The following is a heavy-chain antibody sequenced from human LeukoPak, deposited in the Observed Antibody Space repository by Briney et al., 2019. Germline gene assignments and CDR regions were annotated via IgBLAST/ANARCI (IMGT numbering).Heavy chain of an antibody. CDR3: ARDPYSGSYGNYYYYFMDV. J-gene: IGHJ6*03. CDR1: GFTFSLFA. V-gene: IGHV3-30*04. CDR2: ISYDGKDK. D-gene: IGHD1-26*01. Sequence: GGSLRLSCAASGFTFSLFAMHWVRQSPGKGLEWVAAISYDGKDKFYADSVQGRFTFSRDNSKNTLSLQMNSLRAEDMAVYYCARDPYSGSYGNYYYYFMDVWGKGTTVTISS.